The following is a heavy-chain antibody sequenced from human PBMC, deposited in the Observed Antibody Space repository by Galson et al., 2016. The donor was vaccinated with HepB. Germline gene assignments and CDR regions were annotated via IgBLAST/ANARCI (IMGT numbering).Heavy chain of an antibody. J-gene: IGHJ4*02. Sequence: TLSLTCSVSGGSISRGGYYWSWIRQHPGKGLEWIGYIFQSENTYYNPSLKGRVTISVDTSENQFSLKLRSVTVADTAVYYCARSGWCGGDCFSDYWGQGALVTVSS. CDR3: ARSGWCGGDCFSDY. V-gene: IGHV4-31*03. CDR1: GGSISRGGYY. CDR2: IFQSENT. D-gene: IGHD2-21*02.